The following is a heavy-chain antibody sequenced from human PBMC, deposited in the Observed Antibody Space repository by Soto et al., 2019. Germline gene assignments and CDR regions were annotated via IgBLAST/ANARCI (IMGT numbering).Heavy chain of an antibody. CDR2: ISSNGGST. V-gene: IGHV3-64D*08. CDR1: GFTFSSYA. D-gene: IGHD2-2*01. Sequence: GGSLRLSCSASGFTFSSYAMHWVRQAPGKGLEYVSAISSNGGSTYYADSVKGRFTISRDNSKNTLYLQMSSLRAEDMAVYYCVKDLGDCSSTSCYAGWWNYYYYYGMDVWGQGTTVTVSS. J-gene: IGHJ6*02. CDR3: VKDLGDCSSTSCYAGWWNYYYYYGMDV.